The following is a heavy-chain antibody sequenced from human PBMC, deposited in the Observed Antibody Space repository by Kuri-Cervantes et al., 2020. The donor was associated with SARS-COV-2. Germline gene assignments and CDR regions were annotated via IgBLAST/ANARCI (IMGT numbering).Heavy chain of an antibody. V-gene: IGHV1-2*02. CDR3: ARGSTDYSNGGYYYYMDV. D-gene: IGHD4-11*01. CDR2: INPNSGGT. Sequence: ASVKVSCKASGYTFTGYYMHWVRQAPGQGLEWMGWINPNSGGTNYAQKFQGRVTMTRDTSISTAYMELSRLRSDDTAVYYCARGSTDYSNGGYYYYMDVWGKGTTVTVSS. J-gene: IGHJ6*03. CDR1: GYTFTGYY.